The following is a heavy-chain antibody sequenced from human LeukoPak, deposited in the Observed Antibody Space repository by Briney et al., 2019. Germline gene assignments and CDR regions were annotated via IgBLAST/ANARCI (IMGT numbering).Heavy chain of an antibody. D-gene: IGHD5-18*01. Sequence: GRSLRLSCAASGFTFDDYAMHWVRQAPGKGLEWVSGISWNSGSIGYADSVKGRFTISRDNAKNSLYLQMNSLRAEDMALYYCATSLQLWYHFDYWGQGTLCTVSS. V-gene: IGHV3-9*03. CDR1: GFTFDDYA. J-gene: IGHJ4*02. CDR2: ISWNSGSI. CDR3: ATSLQLWYHFDY.